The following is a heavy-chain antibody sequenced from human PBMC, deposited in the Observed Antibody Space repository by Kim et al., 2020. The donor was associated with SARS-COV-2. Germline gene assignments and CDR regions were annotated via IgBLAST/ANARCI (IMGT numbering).Heavy chain of an antibody. CDR1: DGSISSYY. J-gene: IGHJ4*02. CDR2: IYYSGST. Sequence: SDTLSLTCTVSDGSISSYYWSWIRQPPGKGLEWIGYIYYSGSTSYNPSLKSRVTMSVDTSKNQFSLKLSSVTAADTAVYYCARAVSRYGSGTPRFFDYWGQGTLVTVSS. CDR3: ARAVSRYGSGTPRFFDY. D-gene: IGHD3-10*01. V-gene: IGHV4-59*13.